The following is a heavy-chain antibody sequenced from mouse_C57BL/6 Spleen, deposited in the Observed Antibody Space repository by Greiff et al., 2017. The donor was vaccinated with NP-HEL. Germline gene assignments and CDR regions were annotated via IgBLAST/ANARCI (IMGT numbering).Heavy chain of an antibody. CDR3: AIRAFDY. D-gene: IGHD3-3*01. Sequence: QVHLQQPGAELVKPGASVKLSCKASGYTFTSYWMHWVKQRPGRGLEWIGRIDPDDGGTNYNGKFKGKATLTVDKPSSTAYMQLSSLTSEDSAVYDSAIRAFDYWGQGTTLTVSS. CDR2: IDPDDGGT. V-gene: IGHV1-72*01. J-gene: IGHJ2*01. CDR1: GYTFTSYW.